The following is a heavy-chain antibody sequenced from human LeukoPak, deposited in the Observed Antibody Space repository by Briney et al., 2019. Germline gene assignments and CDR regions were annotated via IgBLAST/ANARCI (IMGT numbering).Heavy chain of an antibody. J-gene: IGHJ6*02. CDR1: GFTFSEYW. CDR3: ARDYVDTANFHYGLDV. Sequence: GGSLRLSCTASGFTFSEYWMHWVRQVPGKGLVWVSRISTEVNTASYADSVKGRFIISRDNAKNTLYLQMRSLRAEDTGVYYCARDYVDTANFHYGLDVWGQGTTVTVAS. D-gene: IGHD5-18*01. CDR2: ISTEVNTA. V-gene: IGHV3-74*01.